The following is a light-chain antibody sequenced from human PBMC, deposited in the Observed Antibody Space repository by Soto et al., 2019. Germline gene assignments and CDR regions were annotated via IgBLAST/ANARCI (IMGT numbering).Light chain of an antibody. V-gene: IGLV2-14*01. CDR1: SSDVGGYNY. CDR3: SSYTASSTYV. Sequence: SVLTQPASVSGSRGQSNTISCTGTSSDVGGYNYVSWYQQHPGKAPKLMIYDVSNRPSGVSNRFSGSKSGNTASLTISGLQAEDEADYYCSSYTASSTYVFGTGTKVTVL. CDR2: DVS. J-gene: IGLJ1*01.